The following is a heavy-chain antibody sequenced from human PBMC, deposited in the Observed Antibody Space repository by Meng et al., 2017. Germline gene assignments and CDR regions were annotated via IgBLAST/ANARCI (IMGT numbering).Heavy chain of an antibody. CDR2: IYSCGST. V-gene: IGHV3-53*01. J-gene: IGHJ4*02. CDR3: AKYMGGSYYFDY. D-gene: IGHD1-26*01. CDR1: GFTVSSNY. Sequence: GESLKISCAASGFTVSSNYMSWVRQAPGKGLEWVSVIYSCGSTYYADSVKGRFTISRDNSKNTLYLQMNSLRAEDTAVYYCAKYMGGSYYFDYWGQGTLVTVSS.